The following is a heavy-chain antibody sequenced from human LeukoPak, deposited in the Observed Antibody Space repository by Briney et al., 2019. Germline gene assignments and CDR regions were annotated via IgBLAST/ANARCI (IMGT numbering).Heavy chain of an antibody. CDR1: GGSVDNSDYY. V-gene: IGHV4-61*08. J-gene: IGHJ3*01. CDR2: IYHSGST. CDR3: ARDRGGGSYRHVFEV. D-gene: IGHD3-10*01. Sequence: SETLSLTCSVSGGSVDNSDYYWSWLRQPPGTELEWIGHIYHSGSTIYNPSLKSRVTISVDMSKNQFSLRLTSGTAADTAVYYCARDRGGGSYRHVFEVGAKGKRAPVS.